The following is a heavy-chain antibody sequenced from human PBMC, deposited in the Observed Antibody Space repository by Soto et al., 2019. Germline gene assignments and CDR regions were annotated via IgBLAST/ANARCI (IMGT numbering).Heavy chain of an antibody. D-gene: IGHD2-8*01. CDR2: INPKGGGT. J-gene: IGHJ6*02. V-gene: IGHV1-2*04. CDR3: ARGDSTDCSNGVCSFFYNHDMDV. Sequence: ASVKVSCKASGYSFTDYHIHWVRQAPGQGLEWLGRINPKGGGTSTAQKFQGWVTMTTDTSTSTASMELTRLTSDDTAIYYCARGDSTDCSNGVCSFFYNHDMDVWGQGTTVTVSS. CDR1: GYSFTDYH.